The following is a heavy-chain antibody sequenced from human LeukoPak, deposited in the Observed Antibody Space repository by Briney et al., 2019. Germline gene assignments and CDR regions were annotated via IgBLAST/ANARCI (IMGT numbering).Heavy chain of an antibody. V-gene: IGHV3-53*01. J-gene: IGHJ3*02. Sequence: GGSLRLSCAASGFTVSSNYISWVRQAPGKGLEWVSVIYSGGSTYYADSVKGRFTISRDNSKSTLYLQMNSLRAEDTAVYYCAREGPSYYDSSGYYYSSGDAFDIWGQGTMVTVSS. D-gene: IGHD3-22*01. CDR1: GFTVSSNY. CDR3: AREGPSYYDSSGYYYSSGDAFDI. CDR2: IYSGGST.